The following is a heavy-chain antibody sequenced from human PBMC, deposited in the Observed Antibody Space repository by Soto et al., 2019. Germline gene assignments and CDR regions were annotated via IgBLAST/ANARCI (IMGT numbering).Heavy chain of an antibody. J-gene: IGHJ6*02. CDR3: AVGFKVDYYSLDV. CDR1: GGIFTATA. V-gene: IGHV1-69*01. CDR2: VIPMFGTA. D-gene: IGHD5-18*01. Sequence: QVQLVQSGAEVRKPGSSVKVSCRSSGGIFTATAISWVRQAPGQGPEWMGGVIPMFGTANYPQRFRGKVTITADESTNTAYMQLSSLGSEDTAVYFCAVGFKVDYYSLDVWGQGTTVTVSS.